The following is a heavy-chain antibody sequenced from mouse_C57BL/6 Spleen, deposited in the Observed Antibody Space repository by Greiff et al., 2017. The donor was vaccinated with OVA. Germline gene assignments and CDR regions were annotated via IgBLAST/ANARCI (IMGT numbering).Heavy chain of an antibody. V-gene: IGHV7-3*01. Sequence: DVHLVESGGGLVQPGGSLSLSCAASGFTFTDYYMSWVRQPPGKALEWLGFIRNKANGYTTEYSASVKGRFTISRDNSQSILYLQMNALRAEDSATYYCARIYYSNYVGYFDYWGQGTTLTVSS. CDR3: ARIYYSNYVGYFDY. CDR1: GFTFTDYY. J-gene: IGHJ2*01. CDR2: IRNKANGYTT. D-gene: IGHD2-5*01.